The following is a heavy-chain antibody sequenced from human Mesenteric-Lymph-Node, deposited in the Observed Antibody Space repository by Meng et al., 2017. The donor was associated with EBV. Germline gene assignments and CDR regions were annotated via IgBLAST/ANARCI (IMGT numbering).Heavy chain of an antibody. CDR1: GFNFNLYD. V-gene: IGHV3-23*04. CDR3: SNLPYNY. J-gene: IGHJ4*02. Sequence: EVQLVESXXXXVXXGGSLRLSCAASGFNFNLYDMNWVRQAPGRGLEWVSGISGSGSTTYYADSVKGRFSVSRDYSGNTVSLQMNSLRAEDTAVYYCSNLPYNYWGQGTLVTVSS. D-gene: IGHD5-24*01. CDR2: ISGSGSTT.